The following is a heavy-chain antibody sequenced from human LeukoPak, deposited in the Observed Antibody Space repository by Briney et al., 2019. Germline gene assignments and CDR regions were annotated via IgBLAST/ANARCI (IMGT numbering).Heavy chain of an antibody. D-gene: IGHD3-10*01. CDR3: ARGRNVLLWFGELFNGFDP. CDR1: GYTFTSYD. Sequence: VASVKVSCKASGYTFTSYDINWVRQATGQGLEWMGWMNPNSGNTGYAQKFQGRVTMTRNTSISTAYMELSSLRSEDTAVYYCARGRNVLLWFGELFNGFDPWGQGTLVTVSS. CDR2: MNPNSGNT. J-gene: IGHJ5*02. V-gene: IGHV1-8*01.